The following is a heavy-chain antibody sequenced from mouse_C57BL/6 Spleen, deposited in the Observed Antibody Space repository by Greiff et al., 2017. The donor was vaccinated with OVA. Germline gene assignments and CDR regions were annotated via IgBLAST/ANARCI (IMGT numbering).Heavy chain of an antibody. Sequence: EVHLVESGGGLVKPGGSLKLSCAASGFTFSSYAMSWVRQTPEKRLEWVATISDGGSYTYYTDNVKGRFTISRDNAKNNLYLQMSHLKSEDTAMYYCARDPVDPYWGKGTLVTVSA. J-gene: IGHJ3*01. V-gene: IGHV5-4*01. CDR3: ARDPVDPY. CDR2: ISDGGSYT. CDR1: GFTFSSYA.